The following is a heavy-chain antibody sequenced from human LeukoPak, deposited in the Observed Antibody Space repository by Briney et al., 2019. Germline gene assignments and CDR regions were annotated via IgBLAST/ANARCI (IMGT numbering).Heavy chain of an antibody. D-gene: IGHD2/OR15-2a*01. CDR3: ARVLPVPYLLDS. V-gene: IGHV4-38-2*01. Sequence: SETLSLTCAISGHSSTRGYYWAWFRQSPGKGLEWIATFFQSEKSFYNASLKSRVIMSLDTSKSQFSPNLTSMTAADTAVYYCARVLPVPYLLDSWGQGTHVTVSS. J-gene: IGHJ4*02. CDR2: FFQSEKS. CDR1: GHSSTRGYY.